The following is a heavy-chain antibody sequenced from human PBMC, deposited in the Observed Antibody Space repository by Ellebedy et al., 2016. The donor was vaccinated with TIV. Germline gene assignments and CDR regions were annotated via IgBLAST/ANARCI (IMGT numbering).Heavy chain of an antibody. CDR3: SRSVPPQWLVLPYTWFDP. V-gene: IGHV4-39*01. J-gene: IGHJ5*02. CDR1: GFTFSSYT. Sequence: ESLKISCAASGFTFSSYTMNWIRQPPGKGLEWIGSMSYSGNTYYNPSLKSRVTISVDTSKNQLSLKLSSMTAADTAVYYCSRSVPPQWLVLPYTWFDPWGQGTLVTVSS. D-gene: IGHD5-12*01. CDR2: MSYSGNT.